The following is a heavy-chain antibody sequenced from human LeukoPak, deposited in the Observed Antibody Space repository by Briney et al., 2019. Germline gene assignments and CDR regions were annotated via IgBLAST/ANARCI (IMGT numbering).Heavy chain of an antibody. CDR2: ITGSGGST. J-gene: IGHJ4*02. CDR1: GFTFSSYA. D-gene: IGHD3-9*01. CDR3: AKAKHYDILTGPPLDY. Sequence: GGSLRLSCAASGFTFSSYAMSWVRQAPGKGLEWVSAITGSGGSTYYADSVKGRFTISRDNSKNTLYLQMNSLRAEDTAVYYCAKAKHYDILTGPPLDYWGQGTLVTVSS. V-gene: IGHV3-23*01.